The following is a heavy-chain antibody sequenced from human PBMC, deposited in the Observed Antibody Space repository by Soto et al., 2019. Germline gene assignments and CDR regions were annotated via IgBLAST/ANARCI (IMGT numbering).Heavy chain of an antibody. CDR1: GFSFNTFG. CDR3: AKAMRVGTDGFDN. Sequence: PWGSLRVSCASSGFSFNTFGMHWVRQAPGRGLEWVAAFSYHGSNEYYADSVKGRFTISRDNSKNTLYLQMNSLRREDTAVYYCAKAMRVGTDGFDNWGQGTMVTVSS. D-gene: IGHD7-27*01. V-gene: IGHV3-30*18. J-gene: IGHJ3*02. CDR2: FSYHGSNE.